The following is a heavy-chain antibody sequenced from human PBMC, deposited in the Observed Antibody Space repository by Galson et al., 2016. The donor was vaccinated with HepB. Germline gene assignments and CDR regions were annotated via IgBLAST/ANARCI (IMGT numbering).Heavy chain of an antibody. CDR3: AGVLREWLGDLPFGY. Sequence: SLRLSCAASGFTFSSHAMNWVRQAPGKGLEWVSYISSSSSYIYYADAVKGRFIISRDNAKKSLYLQMNSLRDEDTAMYYCAGVLREWLGDLPFGYWGQGTLVTVSS. V-gene: IGHV3-21*04. CDR1: GFTFSSHA. D-gene: IGHD6-19*01. J-gene: IGHJ4*02. CDR2: ISSSSSYI.